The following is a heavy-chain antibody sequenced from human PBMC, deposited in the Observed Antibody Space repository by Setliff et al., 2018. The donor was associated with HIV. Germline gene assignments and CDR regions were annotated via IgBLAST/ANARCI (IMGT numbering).Heavy chain of an antibody. CDR2: IYYSGST. D-gene: IGHD3-22*01. CDR1: GGSISSDY. CDR3: ARSRTSSGYYGVTGYGMDV. J-gene: IGHJ6*02. V-gene: IGHV4-59*01. Sequence: LSLTCTVSGGSISSDYWSWIRQPPGKGLEWIGYIYYSGSTNYNPSLKSRVTISVATSKNQFSLKLNSVTTADTAVYYCARSRTSSGYYGVTGYGMDVWGQGTTVTV.